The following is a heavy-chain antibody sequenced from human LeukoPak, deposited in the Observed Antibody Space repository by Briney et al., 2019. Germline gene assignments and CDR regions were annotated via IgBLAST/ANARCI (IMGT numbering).Heavy chain of an antibody. CDR1: GFTFSSYG. Sequence: GGSLRLSCVASGFTFSSYGMHWVRQAPGKGLEWVAVIWYDGSNKYYADSVKGRFTISRDNSKNTLYLQMNSLRAEDTAVYYCAKDGYYGGNSGHWFDPWGQGTLVTVSS. CDR2: IWYDGSNK. J-gene: IGHJ5*02. CDR3: AKDGYYGGNSGHWFDP. V-gene: IGHV3-33*06. D-gene: IGHD4-23*01.